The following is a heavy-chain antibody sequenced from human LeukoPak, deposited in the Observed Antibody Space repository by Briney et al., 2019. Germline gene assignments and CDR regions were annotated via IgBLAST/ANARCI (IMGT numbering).Heavy chain of an antibody. V-gene: IGHV5-51*01. D-gene: IGHD6-19*01. CDR2: IYPGDSDT. J-gene: IGHJ5*02. Sequence: GESLKISCKGSGYSFTTYWIGWVRQMPGKGLEWMGIIYPGDSDTRYSPSFQGQVTISADKSITTAYLQWSSLKASDTAMYYCARLRQGSTGWYSWFDPWGQGTLVTVSS. CDR1: GYSFTTYW. CDR3: ARLRQGSTGWYSWFDP.